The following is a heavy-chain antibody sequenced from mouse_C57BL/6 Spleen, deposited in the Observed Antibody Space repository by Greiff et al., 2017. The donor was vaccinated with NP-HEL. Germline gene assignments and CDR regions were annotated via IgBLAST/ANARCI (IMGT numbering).Heavy chain of an antibody. J-gene: IGHJ3*01. Sequence: EVQGVESGGDLVKPGGSLKLSCAASGFTFSSYGMSWVRQTPDKRLEWVATISSGGSYTYYPDSVKGRFTISRDNAKNTLYLQMSSLKSEDTAMYYCARHYDYDGAWFAYWGQGTLVTVSA. V-gene: IGHV5-6*01. CDR3: ARHYDYDGAWFAY. D-gene: IGHD2-4*01. CDR2: ISSGGSYT. CDR1: GFTFSSYG.